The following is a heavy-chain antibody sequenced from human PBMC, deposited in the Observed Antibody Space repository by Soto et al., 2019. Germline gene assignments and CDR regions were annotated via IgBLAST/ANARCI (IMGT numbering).Heavy chain of an antibody. Sequence: SLTIPVTCRFVGGSSSNSDWPWIRQSAGKGLEWIGRISTSGNTNYNPSLNSRLTMSVDTSKNQVSLKLTSVTAADTAVYSYAGVGECRTLGDSLLNRSLDP. CDR2: ISTSGNT. J-gene: IGHJ5*02. V-gene: IGHV4-4*07. D-gene: IGHD2-15*01. CDR3: AGVGECRTLGDSLLNRSLDP. CDR1: GGSSSNSD.